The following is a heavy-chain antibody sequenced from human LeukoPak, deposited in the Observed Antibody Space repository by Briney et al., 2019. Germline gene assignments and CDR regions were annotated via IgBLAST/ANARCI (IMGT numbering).Heavy chain of an antibody. J-gene: IGHJ4*02. CDR3: AADNHIRWLFY. V-gene: IGHV4-39*07. D-gene: IGHD5-12*01. CDR2: IENSGNT. Sequence: SETLSLTCTVSSASISSTPYFWGWIRQPPGKGLEWIATIENSGNTYFNPSLKSRVAIPLDRSKNQFSLNLNSVTAADTAVYYCAADNHIRWLFYWGQGTLVTVSS. CDR1: SASISSTPYF.